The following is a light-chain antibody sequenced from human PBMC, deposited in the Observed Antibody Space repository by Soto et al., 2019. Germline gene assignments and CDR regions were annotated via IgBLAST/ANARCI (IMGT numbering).Light chain of an antibody. CDR1: SSDVGGYNY. CDR2: EVI. J-gene: IGLJ2*01. Sequence: QSVLTQPPSASGSPGQSVTISCTGTSSDVGGYNYVSWYQHHPGKAPKLMIYEVIKRPSGVPDRFSGSKSGNTASLTVSGLQVEDEADYYCSSYAGSNNFVVFGGGTKLTVL. CDR3: SSYAGSNNFVV. V-gene: IGLV2-8*01.